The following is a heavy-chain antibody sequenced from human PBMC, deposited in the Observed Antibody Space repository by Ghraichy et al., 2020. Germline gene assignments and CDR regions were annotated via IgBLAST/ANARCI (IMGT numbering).Heavy chain of an antibody. Sequence: SQTLSLTCTVSGDSINHYYWSCIRQSPGKGLEWIGYIYYSGSTDYNPTLRSRVTISVDTSKNQFYLKLNSVTAADTAVYYCARHKNYYDSGFNYWGQGTLVTVSS. CDR3: ARHKNYYDSGFNY. J-gene: IGHJ4*02. CDR1: GDSINHYY. CDR2: IYYSGST. V-gene: IGHV4-59*08. D-gene: IGHD3-22*01.